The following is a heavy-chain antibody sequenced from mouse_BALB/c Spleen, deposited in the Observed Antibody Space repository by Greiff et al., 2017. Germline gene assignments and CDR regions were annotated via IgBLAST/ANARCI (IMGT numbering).Heavy chain of an antibody. D-gene: IGHD1-2*01. CDR1: GFTFSSYT. Sequence: EVQLVESGGGLVQPGGSLKLSCAASGFTFSSYTMSWVRQTPEKRLEWVAYISNGGGSTYYPDSVKGRFTISRDNARNILYLQMSSLRSEDTAMYYCARERGYGYDWYFDVWGAGTTVTVSS. CDR2: ISNGGGST. J-gene: IGHJ1*01. V-gene: IGHV5-12-2*01. CDR3: ARERGYGYDWYFDV.